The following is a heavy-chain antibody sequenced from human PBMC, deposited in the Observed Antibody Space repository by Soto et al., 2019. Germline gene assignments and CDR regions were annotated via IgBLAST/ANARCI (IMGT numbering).Heavy chain of an antibody. D-gene: IGHD2-2*01. CDR1: GGSISSGGYS. CDR2: MYHSGST. J-gene: IGHJ4*02. CDR3: AGVPDY. V-gene: IGHV4-30-2*01. Sequence: QLQLQESGSGLVKPSQTLSLTCAVSGGSISSGGYSWSWIRQPPGKGLEWIGYMYHSGSTYYNPSLKRRVTISKDRSKNQFSRKLSSGTAADTAVYYCAGVPDYWGQGILVPVSS.